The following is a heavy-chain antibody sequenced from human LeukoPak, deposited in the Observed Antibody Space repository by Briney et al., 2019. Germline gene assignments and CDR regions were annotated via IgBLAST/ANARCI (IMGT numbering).Heavy chain of an antibody. V-gene: IGHV3-21*01. CDR1: GITFTGHS. D-gene: IGHD7-27*01. CDR3: ARESGEAFDI. CDR2: IGSSSTSI. J-gene: IGHJ3*02. Sequence: PGGSPRLSCSASGITFTGHSMNWVRQAPGKGLEWVSAIGSSSTSIYYADSVKGRFTVSRDNAKNSLYLQMNSLRAEDTAVYYCARESGEAFDIWGQGTMVTVSS.